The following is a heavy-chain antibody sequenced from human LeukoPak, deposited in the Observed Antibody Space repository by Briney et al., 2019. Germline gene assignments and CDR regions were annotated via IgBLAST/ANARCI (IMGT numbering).Heavy chain of an antibody. CDR1: GFTFSDSY. D-gene: IGHD2-15*01. J-gene: IGHJ6*03. CDR3: ARVLRYCSGGNCYSGGLGYMDV. V-gene: IGHV3-11*01. CDR2: ISNSGSSI. Sequence: GGSLRLSCAASGFTFSDSYMTWIRQAPGKGLEWVSYISNSGSSIYYADSVKGRFTISRDNAKNSLFLQMNSLRAEDTAVYYCARVLRYCSGGNCYSGGLGYMDVWGKGTTVTISS.